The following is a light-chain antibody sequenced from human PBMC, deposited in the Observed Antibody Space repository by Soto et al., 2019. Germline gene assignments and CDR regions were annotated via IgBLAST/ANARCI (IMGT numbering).Light chain of an antibody. CDR1: QSIRNN. V-gene: IGKV3-15*01. CDR2: DTS. CDR3: QQYQNWPRT. Sequence: EILMTQSPATLSVSPGERATLSCRANQSIRNNLAWIQQKPGQAPRLLIYDTSTRATDIPARFSGSGSGTEFTLTISSLQSEDFAVYYCQQYQNWPRTFGQGTKVEI. J-gene: IGKJ1*01.